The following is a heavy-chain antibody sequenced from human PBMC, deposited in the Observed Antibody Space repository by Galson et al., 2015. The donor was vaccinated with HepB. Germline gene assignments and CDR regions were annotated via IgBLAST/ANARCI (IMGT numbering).Heavy chain of an antibody. CDR3: ARATSAYYASSGYYYSTYYFDY. Sequence: SLRLSCAASGFTFSSYDMNWVRQAPGKGLEWVSYISSSGSTIYYADSVKGRFTISRDNAKNSLYLQMNSLRADDTAVYYCARATSAYYASSGYYYSTYYFDYWGQGTPVTVSS. CDR2: ISSSGSTI. D-gene: IGHD3-22*01. J-gene: IGHJ4*02. CDR1: GFTFSSYD. V-gene: IGHV3-48*03.